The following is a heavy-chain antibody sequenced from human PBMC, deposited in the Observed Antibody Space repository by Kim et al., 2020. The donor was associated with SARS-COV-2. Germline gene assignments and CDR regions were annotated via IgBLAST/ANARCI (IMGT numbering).Heavy chain of an antibody. D-gene: IGHD4-17*01. CDR2: ISSGSGPI. V-gene: IGHV3-21*01. CDR1: GFSFSSYS. Sequence: GGSLRLSCAASGFSFSSYSLNWVRQAPGKGLEWVSSISSGSGPIYYADSVKGRFTISRDNMKNSTYLQMNSLRAEDTAVYYCVRNYGGNSGAYWGQGTLVTVSS. CDR3: VRNYGGNSGAY. J-gene: IGHJ4*02.